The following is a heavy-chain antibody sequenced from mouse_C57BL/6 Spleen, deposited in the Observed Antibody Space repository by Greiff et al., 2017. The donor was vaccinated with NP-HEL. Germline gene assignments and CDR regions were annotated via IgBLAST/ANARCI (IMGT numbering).Heavy chain of an antibody. CDR1: GYAFSSSW. D-gene: IGHD4-1*01. CDR2: IYPGDGDT. Sequence: QVQLQQSGPELVKPGASVKISCKASGYAFSSSWMNWVKQRPGKGLEWIGRIYPGDGDTNYNGKFKGKATLTADKSSSTAYMQLSSLTSEDSAVYYCARERGLGQDFDYWGQGTTLTVSS. J-gene: IGHJ2*01. V-gene: IGHV1-82*01. CDR3: ARERGLGQDFDY.